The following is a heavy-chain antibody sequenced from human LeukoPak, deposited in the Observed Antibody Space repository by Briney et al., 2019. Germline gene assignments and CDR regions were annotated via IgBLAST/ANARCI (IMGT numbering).Heavy chain of an antibody. V-gene: IGHV1-2*02. CDR3: ARLFNYYDNSGYYQYYFDY. CDR2: INPNSGDT. CDR1: VYTLTSYY. J-gene: IGHJ4*02. D-gene: IGHD3-22*01. Sequence: ASVKVSCKASVYTLTSYYMHWVRQAPGQALEWMGWINPNSGDTSFAQKFQGRVTLNRDTSISTAYMELSRLKSDDTAVYYCARLFNYYDNSGYYQYYFDYWGQGTLVTVSS.